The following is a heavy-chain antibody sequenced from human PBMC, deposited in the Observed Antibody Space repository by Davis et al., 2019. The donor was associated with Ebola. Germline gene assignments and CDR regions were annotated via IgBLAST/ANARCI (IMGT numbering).Heavy chain of an antibody. CDR3: VTENWYRFES. Sequence: GESLKISCAASGFTFSTYSMTWVRQAPGKGLEWVSYISSSGSTIYYADSVKGRFTISRDNAKNSLYLQMNSLRTEDTAVYYCVTENWYRFESWGQGTLVTVSS. V-gene: IGHV3-48*04. CDR1: GFTFSTYS. CDR2: ISSSGSTI. D-gene: IGHD1/OR15-1a*01. J-gene: IGHJ4*02.